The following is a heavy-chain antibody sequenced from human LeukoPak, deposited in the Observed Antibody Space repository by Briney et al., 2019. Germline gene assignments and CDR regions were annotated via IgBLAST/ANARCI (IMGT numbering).Heavy chain of an antibody. CDR1: GFTFSSYS. J-gene: IGHJ4*02. D-gene: IGHD1-7*01. CDR3: ARERCNWNYALDY. CDR2: ISSSSGYI. Sequence: GGPLRLSCAASGFTFSSYSMNWVRQAPGKGLEWVSSISSSSGYIYYADSVKGRFTISRDNAKNSLYLHLNSLRAEDTAVYYCARERCNWNYALDYWGQGTLVTVSS. V-gene: IGHV3-21*01.